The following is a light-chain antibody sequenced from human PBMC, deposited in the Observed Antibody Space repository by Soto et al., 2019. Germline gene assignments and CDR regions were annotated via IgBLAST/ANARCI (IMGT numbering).Light chain of an antibody. Sequence: EIVLTQSPGTLSLSPGERAILSCKASQIVGGNKITWYQRKSGQAPRLLIYGASYRPSGIPDRFSGCESGTDFTLTISRLEPEDLAVYYCQQSGSFPGTFGHGTQVEVK. CDR3: QQSGSFPGT. V-gene: IGKV3-20*01. J-gene: IGKJ1*01. CDR1: QIVGGNK. CDR2: GAS.